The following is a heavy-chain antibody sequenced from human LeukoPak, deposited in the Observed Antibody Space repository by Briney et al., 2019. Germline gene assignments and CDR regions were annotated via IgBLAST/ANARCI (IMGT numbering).Heavy chain of an antibody. CDR2: ISWNSGSI. D-gene: IGHD4/OR15-4a*01. V-gene: IGHV3-9*01. CDR1: GFTFDDYA. J-gene: IGHJ6*02. CDR3: AKGSGAFYYYGMDV. Sequence: GGSLRLSCAASGFTFDDYAMHGVRQAPGKGLEWVSGISWNSGSIGYADSVKGRFTISRDNAKNSLYLQMNSLRAEDTALYYCAKGSGAFYYYGMDVWGQGTTVTVSS.